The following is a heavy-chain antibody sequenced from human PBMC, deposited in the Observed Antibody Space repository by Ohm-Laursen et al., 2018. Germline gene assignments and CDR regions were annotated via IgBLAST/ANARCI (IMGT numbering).Heavy chain of an antibody. CDR1: GGSISSYY. D-gene: IGHD7-27*01. J-gene: IGHJ6*02. CDR3: ARALGGYPISYYYGMDV. Sequence: SETLSLTCTVSGGSISSYYWSWIRQPPGKGLEWIGYISYSGSTYYNPSLKSRVTISVDTSKNQFSLKLSSVTAADTAVYYCARALGGYPISYYYGMDVWGQGTTVTVSS. V-gene: IGHV4-59*01. CDR2: ISYSGST.